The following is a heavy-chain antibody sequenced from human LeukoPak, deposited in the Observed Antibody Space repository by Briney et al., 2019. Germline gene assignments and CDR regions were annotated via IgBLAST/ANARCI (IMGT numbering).Heavy chain of an antibody. CDR3: AKLSLLLITGYAFDI. D-gene: IGHD3-10*01. J-gene: IGHJ3*02. CDR1: GFTFSSYG. Sequence: GGSLRLSCAASGFTFSSYGMHWVRQAPGKGLEWVAVISYDGSNKYYADSVKGRFTISRDNSENTLYLQMNSLRAEDTAVYYCAKLSLLLITGYAFDIWGQGTMVTVSS. V-gene: IGHV3-30*18. CDR2: ISYDGSNK.